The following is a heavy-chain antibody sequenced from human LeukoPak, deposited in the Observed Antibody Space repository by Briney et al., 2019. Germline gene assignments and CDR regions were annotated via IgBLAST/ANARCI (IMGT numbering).Heavy chain of an antibody. J-gene: IGHJ6*03. CDR2: ISGNGGST. D-gene: IGHD3-10*01. Sequence: PGGSLRLSCAASGFTFSSYEMNWVRQAPGKGLEWVSAISGNGGSTYYADSVKGRFAISRDTSKNTLYLQMNSLRAEDTAVYYCAKVGPSLVRGLSRGGARYYYNYMDVWGKGTTVTISS. CDR1: GFTFSSYE. CDR3: AKVGPSLVRGLSRGGARYYYNYMDV. V-gene: IGHV3-23*01.